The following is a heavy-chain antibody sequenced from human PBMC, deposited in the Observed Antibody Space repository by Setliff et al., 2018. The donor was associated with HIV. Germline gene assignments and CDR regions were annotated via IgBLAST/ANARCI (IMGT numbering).Heavy chain of an antibody. CDR1: GYTFNNYG. CDR2: INTHSGYT. Sequence: ASVKVSCKASGYTFNNYGISWVRQAPGQGLEWMGWINTHSGYTNYAQNVQGRVTVTMDTSTSTAYMELRSLKSDDTAGYYCARGKTWLRFLDYWGQGTLVTVSS. V-gene: IGHV1-18*01. D-gene: IGHD5-12*01. CDR3: ARGKTWLRFLDY. J-gene: IGHJ4*02.